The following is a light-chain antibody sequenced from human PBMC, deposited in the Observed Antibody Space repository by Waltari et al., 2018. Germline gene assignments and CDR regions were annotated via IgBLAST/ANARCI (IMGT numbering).Light chain of an antibody. V-gene: IGKV3-20*01. CDR2: GAS. J-gene: IGKJ1*01. CDR3: QQFSFSTRWT. Sequence: ENLLTQSPGTLSVSPGERATLFCRASQSVSGNSLAWYQQKPGQAPRLLIYGASSRATGIPDRFSGSGSGTDFTLTISRVAPEDFAVYYSQQFSFSTRWTFGQGTKVEIK. CDR1: QSVSGNS.